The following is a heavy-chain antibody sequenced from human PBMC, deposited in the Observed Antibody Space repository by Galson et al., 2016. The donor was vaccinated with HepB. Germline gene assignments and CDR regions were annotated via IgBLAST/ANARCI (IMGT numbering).Heavy chain of an antibody. V-gene: IGHV3-9*01. CDR1: GFTFDEYA. CDR3: AKGSPGIAVPKPLTD. CDR2: ISWNSDSI. Sequence: SLRLSCAASGFTFDEYAMHWARQAPGKGLEWVSGISWNSDSIGYADSVRGRFTTSRDNAKNSLYLQMNSLSPEDPALYYCAKGSPGIAVPKPLTDWGQGTLVTVSS. D-gene: IGHD6-19*01. J-gene: IGHJ4*02.